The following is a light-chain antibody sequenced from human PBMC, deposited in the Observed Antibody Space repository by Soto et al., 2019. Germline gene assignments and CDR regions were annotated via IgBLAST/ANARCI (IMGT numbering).Light chain of an antibody. Sequence: EIVLTQSPGTLSLSPGERATLSCRASQSVSSTYLAWYQQKLGQAPRLLIYGASSRATGIPDRFSGSGSGTDFILTISRLEPEDFAVYYCQQYRSSPRTFGQGTKVEIK. J-gene: IGKJ1*01. CDR3: QQYRSSPRT. V-gene: IGKV3-20*01. CDR1: QSVSSTY. CDR2: GAS.